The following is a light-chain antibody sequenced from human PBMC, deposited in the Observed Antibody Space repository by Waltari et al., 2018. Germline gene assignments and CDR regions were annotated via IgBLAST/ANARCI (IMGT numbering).Light chain of an antibody. J-gene: IGLJ1*01. CDR1: SSNIGAGYD. CDR2: GNS. V-gene: IGLV1-40*01. Sequence: QSVLTQPPSVSAAPGQRVTISCTGSSSNIGAGYDVHWYQQLPGTAPNLLIYGNSNRPSGVPDRFSGSKSGTSASLAITGLQAEDEADYYCQSYDSSLSGYVFGTGTKVTVL. CDR3: QSYDSSLSGYV.